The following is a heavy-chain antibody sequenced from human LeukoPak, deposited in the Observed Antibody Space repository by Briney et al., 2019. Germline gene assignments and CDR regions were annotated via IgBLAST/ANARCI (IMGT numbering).Heavy chain of an antibody. J-gene: IGHJ4*02. CDR1: DYSISSGNY. CDR3: ARNDSSGYFDY. D-gene: IGHD3-22*01. CDR2: VYHSGST. V-gene: IGHV4-38-2*01. Sequence: KSSETLSLTCAVSDYSISSGNYWGWIRQPPGKGLEWIGSVYHSGSTHYRPSPKSRVTISVDTSKNQFSLKLSSVTAADTAVYYCARNDSSGYFDYWGQGTLVTVSS.